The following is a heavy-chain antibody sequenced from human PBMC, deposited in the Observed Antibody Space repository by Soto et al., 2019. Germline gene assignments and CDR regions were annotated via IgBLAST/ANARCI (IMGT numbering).Heavy chain of an antibody. CDR2: INPNSGGT. D-gene: IGHD6-6*01. CDR1: GYTFTGYY. Sequence: ASGKVSCKASGYTFTGYYMHWVRQAPGQGLEWMGWINPNSGGTNYAQKFQGRVTMTRDTSISTAYMELSRLRSDDTAVYYCARGGDSSSSSASAYWGQGTLVTVSS. CDR3: ARGGDSSSSSASAY. V-gene: IGHV1-2*02. J-gene: IGHJ4*02.